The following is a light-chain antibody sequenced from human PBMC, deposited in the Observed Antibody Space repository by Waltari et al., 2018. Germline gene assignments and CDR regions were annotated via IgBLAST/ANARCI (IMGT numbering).Light chain of an antibody. Sequence: ETVLTQSPGTLSLSPGERATLSCRARQSCSKRYLAWYQQKPGQAPRLLICGASSRATGIPDRFSGSGSGTDFTLTISRLEPEDFAVYYCQQYNSSLWTFGQGTKVEIK. V-gene: IGKV3-20*01. CDR3: QQYNSSLWT. J-gene: IGKJ1*01. CDR2: GAS. CDR1: QSCSKRY.